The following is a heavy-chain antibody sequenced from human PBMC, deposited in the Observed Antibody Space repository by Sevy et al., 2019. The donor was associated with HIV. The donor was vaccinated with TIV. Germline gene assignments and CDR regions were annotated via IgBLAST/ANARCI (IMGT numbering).Heavy chain of an antibody. CDR2: ISAYNGNT. CDR1: GYTFTSYG. J-gene: IGHJ4*02. V-gene: IGHV1-18*01. D-gene: IGHD3-22*01. CDR3: ARVTMIVLQKYYFDY. Sequence: ASVKVSCKASGYTFTSYGISWVRQAPGQGLEWMGWISAYNGNTNYAQKLQGRVTMTTDTSTSTAYMELRSLRSDDTAVDYCARVTMIVLQKYYFDYWGQGTLVTVSS.